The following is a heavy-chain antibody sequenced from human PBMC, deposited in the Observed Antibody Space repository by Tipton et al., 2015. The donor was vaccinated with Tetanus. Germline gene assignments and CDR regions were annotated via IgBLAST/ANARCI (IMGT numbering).Heavy chain of an antibody. CDR1: GYTFTSHY. D-gene: IGHD1-7*01. Sequence: QSGPEVKKPGASVNVSCKASGYTFTSHYVHWVRQAPGQGLEWMGMINPSGGYTRSAQTFQGRVKMTRDTSSSTVYMELSSLRPGDTAVYYCARDSYVTGTTSHFDFWGQGSLVNVSS. CDR3: ARDSYVTGTTSHFDF. V-gene: IGHV1-46*01. CDR2: INPSGGYT. J-gene: IGHJ4*02.